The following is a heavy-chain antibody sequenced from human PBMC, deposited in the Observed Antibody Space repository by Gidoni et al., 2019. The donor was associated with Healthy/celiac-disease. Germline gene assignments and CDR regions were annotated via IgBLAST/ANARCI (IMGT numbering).Heavy chain of an antibody. CDR3: ARGVATIENLYWYFDL. J-gene: IGHJ2*01. V-gene: IGHV1-69*06. CDR2: IIPIFGTA. CDR1: GGTFSSYA. D-gene: IGHD5-12*01. Sequence: QVQLVQSGTEVKKPGSSVKVSCKASGGTFSSYAISWVRQAPGQGLEWMGGIIPIFGTANYAQKFQGRVTITADKSTSTAYMELSSLRSEDTAVYYCARGVATIENLYWYFDLWGRGTLVTVSS.